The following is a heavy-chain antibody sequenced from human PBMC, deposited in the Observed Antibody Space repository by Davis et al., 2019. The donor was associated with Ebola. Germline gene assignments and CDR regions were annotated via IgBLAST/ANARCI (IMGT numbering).Heavy chain of an antibody. D-gene: IGHD1-26*01. CDR2: IYYGGST. J-gene: IGHJ6*02. V-gene: IGHV4-59*01. Sequence: PGGSLRLSCAVYGGSFSGYYWSWIRQPPGKGLEWIGYIYYGGSTNYNPSLKSRVTISVDTSKNQFSLKLSSVTAADTAVYYCARDYFVGARTGWYYYYGMDVWGQGTTVTVSS. CDR1: GGSFSGYY. CDR3: ARDYFVGARTGWYYYYGMDV.